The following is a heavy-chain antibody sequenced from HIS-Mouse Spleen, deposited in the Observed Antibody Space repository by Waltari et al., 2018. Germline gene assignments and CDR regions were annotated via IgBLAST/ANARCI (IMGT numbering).Heavy chain of an antibody. CDR1: GFTFRSYL. V-gene: IGHV3-30-3*01. D-gene: IGHD6-13*01. Sequence: QVQLVESGGGVVQAGRSLRISCAASGFTFRSYLTPGVRQAPGKGLEWVAVISYDGSNKYYADSVKGRFTISRDNSKNTLYLQMNSLRAEDTAVYYCARDQVAAAGLYWGQGTLVTVSS. CDR2: ISYDGSNK. CDR3: ARDQVAAAGLY. J-gene: IGHJ4*02.